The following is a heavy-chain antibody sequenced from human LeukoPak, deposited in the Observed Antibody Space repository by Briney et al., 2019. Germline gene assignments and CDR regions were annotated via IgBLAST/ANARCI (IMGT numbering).Heavy chain of an antibody. V-gene: IGHV3-21*01. CDR3: AGSYGGNTIDY. J-gene: IGHJ4*02. CDR1: GFTFSSYS. CDR2: ISSSSSYI. D-gene: IGHD4-23*01. Sequence: GGSLRLSCAASGFTFSSYSMNWVRQAPGKGLEWVSSISSSSSYIYCADSVKGRFTISRDNAKNSLYLQMNSLRAEDTAVYYCAGSYGGNTIDYWGQGTLVTVSS.